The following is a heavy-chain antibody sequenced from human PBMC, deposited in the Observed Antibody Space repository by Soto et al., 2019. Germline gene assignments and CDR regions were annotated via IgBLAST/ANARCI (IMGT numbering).Heavy chain of an antibody. CDR3: VRVVTTVAQNWFDP. J-gene: IGHJ5*02. D-gene: IGHD4-17*01. CDR2: ISAYNGNT. Sequence: ASVKVSCKASGYTFTSYGISWVRQAPGQGLEWMGWISAYNGNTNYAQKLQGRVTMTTDASTSTAYMELRSLRSDDTAVYYCVRVVTTVAQNWFDPWGQGTLVTVSS. CDR1: GYTFTSYG. V-gene: IGHV1-18*01.